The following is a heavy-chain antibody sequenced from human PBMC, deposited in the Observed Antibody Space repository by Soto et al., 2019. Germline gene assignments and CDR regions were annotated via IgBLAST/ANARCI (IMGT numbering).Heavy chain of an antibody. Sequence: PGGSLRLSCAAPGFTFSSYAMSWVRQAPGKGLEWVSSISSSGGKINHADSVKGRFTTSRDNSKNMLYLEMKSLRAEDTAVYYCAKDRFLADTHNYYGMDVWGQGTTVTVSS. CDR2: ISSSGGKI. CDR3: AKDRFLADTHNYYGMDV. D-gene: IGHD5-18*01. J-gene: IGHJ6*02. CDR1: GFTFSSYA. V-gene: IGHV3-23*01.